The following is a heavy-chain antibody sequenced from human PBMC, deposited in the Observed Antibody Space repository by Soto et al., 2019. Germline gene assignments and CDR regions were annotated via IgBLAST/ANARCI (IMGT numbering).Heavy chain of an antibody. CDR3: ARGPYCSGGSCNAFDI. Sequence: QVQLVESGGGVVQPGRSLRLSCAASGFTFSSYAMHWVRQAPGKGQEWVAVISYDGSNKYYADSVKGRFTISRDNSKNTLYLQMNSLRAEDTAVYYCARGPYCSGGSCNAFDIWGQGTMVTVSS. J-gene: IGHJ3*02. CDR1: GFTFSSYA. CDR2: ISYDGSNK. D-gene: IGHD2-15*01. V-gene: IGHV3-30-3*01.